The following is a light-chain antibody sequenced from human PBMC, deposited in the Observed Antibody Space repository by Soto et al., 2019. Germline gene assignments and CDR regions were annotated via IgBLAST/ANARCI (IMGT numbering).Light chain of an antibody. Sequence: QSVLTQPASVSGSPGQSITVSCTGTYSDIGTYDSVSWYQHHPGRAPKLLIFGVSRRPSGISYRFSASKSGNTASLTISGVQAEDEADYYCTSYTRDSTYVFGTGTKV. V-gene: IGLV2-14*01. CDR3: TSYTRDSTYV. CDR2: GVS. J-gene: IGLJ1*01. CDR1: YSDIGTYDS.